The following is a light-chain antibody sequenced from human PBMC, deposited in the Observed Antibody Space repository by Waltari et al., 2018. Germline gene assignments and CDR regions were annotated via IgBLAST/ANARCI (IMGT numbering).Light chain of an antibody. CDR2: WAS. CDR3: QQYYSRRT. CDR1: QSVLYNSNDKNY. Sequence: DIVMTQSPDSLAVSLGERATINCRSSQSVLYNSNDKNYLAWYQQKPGQPPKLRIYWASTRDSGVPDRFSGSGSGTDFTLTSSSLQAEDVAVYYCQQYYSRRTFGQGTKVEIK. J-gene: IGKJ1*01. V-gene: IGKV4-1*01.